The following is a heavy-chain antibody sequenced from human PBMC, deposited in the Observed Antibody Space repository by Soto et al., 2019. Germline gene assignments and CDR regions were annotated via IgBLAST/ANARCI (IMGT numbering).Heavy chain of an antibody. V-gene: IGHV3-23*01. Sequence: GGSLRLSCAASGFTFRSYAMSWVRQAPGKGLEWVSAIRGSGGSTYYADSVKGRFTISRDNSKNTLYLQMNSLRAEDTAVYYCARESFIVVVPAAILADPWGQGTLVTVSS. J-gene: IGHJ5*02. CDR2: IRGSGGST. CDR3: ARESFIVVVPAAILADP. CDR1: GFTFRSYA. D-gene: IGHD2-2*02.